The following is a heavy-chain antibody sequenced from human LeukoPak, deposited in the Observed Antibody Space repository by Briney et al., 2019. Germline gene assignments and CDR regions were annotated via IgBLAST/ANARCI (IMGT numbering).Heavy chain of an antibody. CDR1: GFTFSDYT. CDR3: ARTYYDRTGYYYAFDI. CDR2: ISTSSTAI. D-gene: IGHD3-22*01. Sequence: PGGSLRLSCAAPGFTFSDYTMDWVRQAPGKGLEWVSSISTSSTAIYYADSVKGRFTISRDNAKNSLYLQMNSLRDEDTAVYYCARTYYDRTGYYYAFDIWGQGTLVTVSS. V-gene: IGHV3-21*01. J-gene: IGHJ3*02.